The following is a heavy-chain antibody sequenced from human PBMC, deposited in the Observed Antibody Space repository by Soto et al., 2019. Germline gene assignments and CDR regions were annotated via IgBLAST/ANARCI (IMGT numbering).Heavy chain of an antibody. V-gene: IGHV4-59*01. Sequence: QVQLQESGPGLVKPSETLSLTCSVSGGSISSYYWNWIRQAPGKGLEWIGYISNSGTSYYNPSLRGRVTISADPSKNQFSLKMTSVHAADTAVYFCARERFPMTGGVITTAWFDPWGPGTRVTVSS. CDR2: ISNSGTS. CDR3: ARERFPMTGGVITTAWFDP. J-gene: IGHJ5*02. CDR1: GGSISSYY. D-gene: IGHD3-16*02.